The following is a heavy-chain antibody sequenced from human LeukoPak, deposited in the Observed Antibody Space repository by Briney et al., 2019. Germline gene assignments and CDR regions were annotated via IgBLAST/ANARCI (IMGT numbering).Heavy chain of an antibody. CDR1: GGSISSGSYY. CDR3: ASRRDGYNHGSDAFDI. CDR2: IYTSGST. J-gene: IGHJ3*02. D-gene: IGHD5-24*01. Sequence: SQTLSLTCTVSGGSISSGSYYWSWIRQLAGKGLEWIGRIYTSGSTNYNPSLKSRVTISVDTSKNRFSLKLSSVTAADTAVYYCASRRDGYNHGSDAFDIWGQGTMVTVSS. V-gene: IGHV4-61*02.